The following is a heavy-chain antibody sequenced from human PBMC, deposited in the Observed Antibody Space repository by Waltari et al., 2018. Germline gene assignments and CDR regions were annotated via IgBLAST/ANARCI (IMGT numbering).Heavy chain of an antibody. J-gene: IGHJ4*02. V-gene: IGHV6-1*01. D-gene: IGHD3-3*01. CDR2: TYYRSKWYS. CDR1: GDRVSRNRSA. Sequence: QVQMQQSGPGLVKPSQTLALACSTSGDRVSRNRSAWAWIRHSPSRGLEWLGRTYYRSKWYSHYAESVKSRMTINADTSKNEFSLQLTSVSPEDTGLYFCARTTITVFGVVVGALDNWGPGTLVTVSS. CDR3: ARTTITVFGVVVGALDN.